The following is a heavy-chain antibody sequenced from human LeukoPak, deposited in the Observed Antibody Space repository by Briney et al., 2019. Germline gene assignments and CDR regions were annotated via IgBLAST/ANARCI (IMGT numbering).Heavy chain of an antibody. V-gene: IGHV3-21*01. D-gene: IGHD3-10*01. CDR2: ISSSSSYI. Sequence: GGSLRLSCAASGFTFSSYAMSWVRQAPGKGLEWVSSISSSSSYIYYADSVKGRFTISRDNAKNSLYLQMNSLRAEDTAVYYCARYYGSGEYYFDYWGQGTLVTVSS. J-gene: IGHJ4*02. CDR1: GFTFSSYA. CDR3: ARYYGSGEYYFDY.